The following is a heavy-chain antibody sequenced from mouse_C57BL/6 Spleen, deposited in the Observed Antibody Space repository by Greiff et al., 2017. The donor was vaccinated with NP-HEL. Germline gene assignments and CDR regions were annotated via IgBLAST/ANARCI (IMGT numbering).Heavy chain of an antibody. CDR1: GYTFTSYW. D-gene: IGHD3-1*01. CDR2: IDPSDSYT. J-gene: IGHJ3*01. Sequence: VQLQQPGAELVMPGASVKLSCKASGYTFTSYWMHWVKQRPGQGLEWIGEIDPSDSYTNYNQKFKGKSTLTVDKSSSTAYMQLSSLTSEDSAVYYCATGYDGFAYWGQGTLVTVSA. V-gene: IGHV1-69*01. CDR3: ATGYDGFAY.